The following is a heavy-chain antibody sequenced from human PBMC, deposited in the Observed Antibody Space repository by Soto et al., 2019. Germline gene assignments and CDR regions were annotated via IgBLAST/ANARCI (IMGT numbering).Heavy chain of an antibody. J-gene: IGHJ4*02. CDR1: GFTFSDHY. CDR2: IRNKANSYTT. Sequence: EVQLVESGGGLVQPGGSLRLSCAASGFTFSDHYMDWVRQAPGRGLEWVGRIRNKANSYTTEYVTTVKGRFTISRDDSKNSLYLQMNSVKSWDTAVYYFASVIGGGTVSDYWGQGNLVTVSS. V-gene: IGHV3-72*01. CDR3: ASVIGGGTVSDY. D-gene: IGHD3-16*02.